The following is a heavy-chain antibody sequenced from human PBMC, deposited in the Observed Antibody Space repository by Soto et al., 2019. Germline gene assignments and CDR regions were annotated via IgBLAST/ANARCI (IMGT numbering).Heavy chain of an antibody. D-gene: IGHD3-10*02. J-gene: IGHJ4*02. Sequence: GGSLRLSCAASGFRFSDYYMSWIRQAPGKGLEWLSYSSNSGTYTRYADSVKGRFSISRDNARNSLYLQINSLRGEDTAIYYCARSGDNYNVLDFWGQGTPVTVPQ. CDR3: ARSGDNYNVLDF. V-gene: IGHV3-11*06. CDR1: GFRFSDYY. CDR2: SSNSGTYT.